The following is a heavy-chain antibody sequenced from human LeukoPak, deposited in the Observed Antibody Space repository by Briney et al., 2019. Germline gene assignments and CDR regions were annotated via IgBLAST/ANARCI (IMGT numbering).Heavy chain of an antibody. CDR2: IRSKANSYAT. CDR3: AKDGRGGYSYGSYFDS. V-gene: IGHV3-73*01. Sequence: GGSLRLSCAASGFTFSGSAMHWVRQASGKGLEWVGRIRSKANSYATAYAASVKGRFTISRDDSKNTLYLQMNSLRAEDTALYYCAKDGRGGYSYGSYFDSWGQGILVTVSS. J-gene: IGHJ4*02. CDR1: GFTFSGSA. D-gene: IGHD5-18*01.